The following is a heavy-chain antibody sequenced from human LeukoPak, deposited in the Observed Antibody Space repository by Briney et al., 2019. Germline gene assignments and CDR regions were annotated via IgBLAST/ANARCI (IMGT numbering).Heavy chain of an antibody. CDR3: ARSLGYCSSSSCYSAVQFDY. Sequence: SVKVSCKASGGTFSSYAISWVRQAPGQGLEWMGGIIPIFGTANYAQKFQGRVTITADESTSTAYMELSSLRSEDTAVYYCARSLGYCSSSSCYSAVQFDYWGQGTLVTVSS. CDR2: IIPIFGTA. CDR1: GGTFSSYA. V-gene: IGHV1-69*13. J-gene: IGHJ4*02. D-gene: IGHD2-2*01.